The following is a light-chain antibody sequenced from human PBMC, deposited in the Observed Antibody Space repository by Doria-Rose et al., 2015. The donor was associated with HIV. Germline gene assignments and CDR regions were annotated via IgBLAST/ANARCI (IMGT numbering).Light chain of an antibody. Sequence: LTQSPGTLSLSPGERATLSCRASQSFSSTYLAWYQQKPGQAPSLLIYDGSTRATGIPDRFSASGSGTDFTLTINRLEPEDFALYYCHQYGTSCTFGQGTKVEI. J-gene: IGKJ1*01. CDR2: DGS. CDR1: QSFSSTY. V-gene: IGKV3-20*01. CDR3: HQYGTSCT.